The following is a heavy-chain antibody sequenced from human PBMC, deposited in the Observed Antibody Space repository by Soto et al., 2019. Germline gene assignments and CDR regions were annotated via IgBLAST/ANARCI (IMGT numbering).Heavy chain of an antibody. V-gene: IGHV3-48*03. CDR3: ARIGAGGWDIPFDN. CDR2: ISDSGNII. J-gene: IGHJ4*02. Sequence: GGSLRLSCAASGFTFSSFEMTWVRQAPGKGLEWLSYISDSGNIIYYADSVKGRFTVSRDDAKNSLYLQMDNLRAEDTALYYCARIGAGGWDIPFDNWGQGTLVTVSS. D-gene: IGHD3-16*01. CDR1: GFTFSSFE.